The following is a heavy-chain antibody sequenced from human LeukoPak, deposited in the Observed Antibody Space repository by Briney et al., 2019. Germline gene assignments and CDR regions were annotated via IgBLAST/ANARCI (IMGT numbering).Heavy chain of an antibody. CDR2: INKDGSAQ. D-gene: IGHD1-1*01. CDR3: AKDFGTTGTPHF. V-gene: IGHV3-7*03. J-gene: IGHJ4*02. Sequence: GGSLRLSCAASAFTFSDSWMSWVRQAPGKGLEWVANINKDGSAQHYVDSVGGRFTISRDNDRSLVYLQVNRLRAEDTAVYYCAKDFGTTGTPHFWGQGTLVTVSS. CDR1: AFTFSDSW.